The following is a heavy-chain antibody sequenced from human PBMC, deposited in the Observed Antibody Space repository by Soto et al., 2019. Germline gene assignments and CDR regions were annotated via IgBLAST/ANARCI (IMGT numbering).Heavy chain of an antibody. Sequence: QVQLQESGPGLVKPSQTLSLTCTVSGGSISSGGYCWSWIRQHPGKGLEWIGYIYYSGSTYYNPSLKSRVTISVDTSKNQFSLKLSSVTAADTAVYYCARGWSPRQGGYYFDYWGQGTLVTVSS. J-gene: IGHJ4*02. CDR3: ARGWSPRQGGYYFDY. CDR2: IYYSGST. D-gene: IGHD6-6*01. V-gene: IGHV4-31*03. CDR1: GGSISSGGYC.